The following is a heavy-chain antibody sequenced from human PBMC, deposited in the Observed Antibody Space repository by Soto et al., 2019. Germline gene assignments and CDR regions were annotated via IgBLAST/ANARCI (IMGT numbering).Heavy chain of an antibody. V-gene: IGHV4-59*12. CDR1: GVSINNNF. J-gene: IGHJ5*02. CDR2: VYYDGHT. Sequence: SETLSLTCTVSGVSINNNFWGWIRQPPGKGLEWIGYVYYDGHTDYNPSLESRVTISVDRSKNQFSLKLSSVTAADTAVYYCARVPDRWGQGTLVTVS. D-gene: IGHD2-2*01. CDR3: ARVPDR.